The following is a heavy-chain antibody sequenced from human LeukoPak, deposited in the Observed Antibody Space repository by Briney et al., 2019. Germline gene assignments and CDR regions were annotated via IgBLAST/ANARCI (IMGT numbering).Heavy chain of an antibody. CDR2: ISGSGGST. D-gene: IGHD3-10*01. V-gene: IGHV3-23*01. J-gene: IGHJ4*02. CDR1: GFTFSSDW. CDR3: AKDYYGSGSPFDY. Sequence: GGSLRLSCAASGFTFSSDWMHWVRQAPGKGLEWVSAISGSGGSTYYADSVKGRFTISRDNSKNTLYLQMNSLRAEDTAVYYCAKDYYGSGSPFDYWGQGTLVTVSS.